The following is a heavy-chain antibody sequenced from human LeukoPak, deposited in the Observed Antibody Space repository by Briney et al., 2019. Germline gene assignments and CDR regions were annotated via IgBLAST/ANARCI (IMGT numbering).Heavy chain of an antibody. J-gene: IGHJ4*02. CDR2: IKQDGSER. CDR1: GFTFSYYW. D-gene: IGHD6-6*01. V-gene: IGHV3-7*05. CDR3: ARDRRPPDY. Sequence: GGSLRLSCAASGFTFSYYWMNWVRQAPGKGLEWVAIIKQDGSERYYVASVKGRFTISRDNARNSLYLEMNSLRAEDTAVYYCARDRRPPDYWGQGTLVTVSS.